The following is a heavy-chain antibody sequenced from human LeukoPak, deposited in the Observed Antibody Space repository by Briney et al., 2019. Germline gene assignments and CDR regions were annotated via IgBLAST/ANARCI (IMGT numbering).Heavy chain of an antibody. CDR1: GYTFTNYG. CDR2: ISAYSGNT. J-gene: IGHJ4*02. Sequence: ASVKVSCKASGYTFTNYGSSWVRQAPGQGLEWMGWISAYSGNTHYAQKLQGRVTMTTDTSTSTAYMELRSLRSADAAVYYCARAPDDYDFWSGPFDYWGRETLVTVSS. CDR3: ARAPDDYDFWSGPFDY. V-gene: IGHV1-18*01. D-gene: IGHD3-3*01.